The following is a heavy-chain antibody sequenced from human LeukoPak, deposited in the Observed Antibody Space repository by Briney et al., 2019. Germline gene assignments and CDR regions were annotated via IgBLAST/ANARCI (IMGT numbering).Heavy chain of an antibody. CDR1: GYSLTEVS. Sequence: GASVKVSCEVSGYSLTEVSMHWVRQAPGKGLEWLGGFDPEHGEKMYAQKFQGRVTMTEDTSTDTAYMDLSSLRSDDTAVYYCATEVSSGRLDYWGQGTLVTVSS. V-gene: IGHV1-24*01. D-gene: IGHD3-10*01. CDR3: ATEVSSGRLDY. J-gene: IGHJ4*02. CDR2: FDPEHGEK.